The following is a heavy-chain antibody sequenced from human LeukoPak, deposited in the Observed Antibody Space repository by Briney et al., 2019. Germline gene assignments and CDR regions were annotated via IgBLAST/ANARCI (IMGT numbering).Heavy chain of an antibody. Sequence: ASVKVSCKASGGTFSSYAISWVRQPPAQGLEWMGCIIPIFGTANYAQKFQGRVTITADESTSTAYMELSSLRSEDTAVYYCAKLRAGSGSYYNEFDYWGQGTLVTVSS. CDR1: GGTFSSYA. J-gene: IGHJ4*02. CDR2: IIPIFGTA. D-gene: IGHD3-10*01. CDR3: AKLRAGSGSYYNEFDY. V-gene: IGHV1-69*13.